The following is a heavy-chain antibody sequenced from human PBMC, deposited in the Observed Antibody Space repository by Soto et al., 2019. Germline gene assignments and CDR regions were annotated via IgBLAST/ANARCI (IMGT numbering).Heavy chain of an antibody. V-gene: IGHV1-69*01. CDR2: LIVILGTT. D-gene: IGHD3-22*01. CDR1: GGSFSSYA. Sequence: QVQLVQSGAEVRKPGSSVKVSCQSFGGSFSSYAFSWVRQAPGQGLEWMGGLIVILGTTNYAQKFKGRVTLTAHERTSGAYMEVSSLESDYRAIYYCPGGYYDSNVYWMDLRGKETRNTLSS. CDR3: PGGYYDSNVYWMDL. J-gene: IGHJ4*02.